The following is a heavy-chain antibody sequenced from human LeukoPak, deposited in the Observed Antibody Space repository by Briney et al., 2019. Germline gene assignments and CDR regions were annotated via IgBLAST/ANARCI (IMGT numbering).Heavy chain of an antibody. Sequence: ASVKVSFKASGYTFTTYNINWVRQAAGQGREWMGWMNPSTGNTGYAQRFQGRVTITRNTSIGTAYMELSSLTSDDTAVYYCARGPALVRGVITASGGDYWGQGVLVTVSS. CDR1: GYTFTTYN. CDR3: ARGPALVRGVITASGGDY. J-gene: IGHJ4*02. V-gene: IGHV1-8*01. D-gene: IGHD3-10*01. CDR2: MNPSTGNT.